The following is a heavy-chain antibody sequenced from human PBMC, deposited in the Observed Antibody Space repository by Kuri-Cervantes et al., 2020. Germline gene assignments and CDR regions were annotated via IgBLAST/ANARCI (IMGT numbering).Heavy chain of an antibody. D-gene: IGHD3-22*01. CDR3: AKVVSYYYDSSGYYSFDY. V-gene: IGHV3-21*01. Sequence: GESLKISCAASGFTFSTYSMNWVRQAPGKGLEWVSFISSSSSYIYYADSVKGRFTISRDNSKNTLYLQMNSLRAEDTAVYYCAKVVSYYYDSSGYYSFDYWGQGTLVTVSS. CDR2: ISSSSSYI. CDR1: GFTFSTYS. J-gene: IGHJ4*02.